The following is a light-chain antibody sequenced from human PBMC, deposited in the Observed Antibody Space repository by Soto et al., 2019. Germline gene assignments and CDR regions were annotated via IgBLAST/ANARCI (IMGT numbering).Light chain of an antibody. Sequence: EIVLTQSPGTLSLSPGERATLSCRVSQSVTSNYIAWYQQKPGQAPRLLIYGASNSATGIPDRFSGSRSGTDYSLTIGRLEPADLAVYYFQRYGRFRPWTFGQGTQVEIK. CDR2: GAS. CDR1: QSVTSNY. V-gene: IGKV3-20*01. CDR3: QRYGRFRPWT. J-gene: IGKJ1*01.